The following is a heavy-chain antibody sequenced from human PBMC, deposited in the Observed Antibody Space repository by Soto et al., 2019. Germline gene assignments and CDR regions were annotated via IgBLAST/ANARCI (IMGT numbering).Heavy chain of an antibody. V-gene: IGHV3-11*03. J-gene: IGHJ3*02. D-gene: IGHD3-9*01. CDR1: GFTFSDYY. Sequence: GGSLRLSCAASGFTFSDYYMSWIRQAPGKGLEWVSYISSSSSYTNYADSVKGRFTISRDNAKNSLYLQMNSLRAEDTAVYYCATHRTYYDILTGYYQGGAFDIWGQGTMVTVSS. CDR3: ATHRTYYDILTGYYQGGAFDI. CDR2: ISSSSSYT.